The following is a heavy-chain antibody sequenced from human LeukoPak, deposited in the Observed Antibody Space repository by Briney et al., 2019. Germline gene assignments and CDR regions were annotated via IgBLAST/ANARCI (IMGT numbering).Heavy chain of an antibody. J-gene: IGHJ6*02. CDR3: ARVGSGSPEEYYYYGVDV. CDR2: ISYDGSNK. Sequence: GRSLRLSCAASGFTFSSYAMHWVRQAPGKGLEWVAVISYDGSNKYYADSVKGRFTISRDNSKNTLYLQMNSLRAEDTAVYYCARVGSGSPEEYYYYGVDVWGQGTTVTVPS. V-gene: IGHV3-30*04. CDR1: GFTFSSYA. D-gene: IGHD3-10*01.